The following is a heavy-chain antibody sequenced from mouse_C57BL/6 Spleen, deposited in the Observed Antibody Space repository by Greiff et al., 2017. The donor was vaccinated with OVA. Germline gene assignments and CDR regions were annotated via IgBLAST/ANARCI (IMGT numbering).Heavy chain of an antibody. CDR2: IYPGDGDT. V-gene: IGHV1-80*01. CDR1: GYAFSSYW. Sequence: QVQLKESGAELVKPGASVKISCKASGYAFSSYWMNWVKQRPGKGLEWIGQIYPGDGDTNYNGKFKGKATLTADKSSSTAYMQLSSLTSEDSAVYFCARSGYGSSYVFAYWGQGTLVTVSA. J-gene: IGHJ3*01. CDR3: ARSGYGSSYVFAY. D-gene: IGHD1-1*01.